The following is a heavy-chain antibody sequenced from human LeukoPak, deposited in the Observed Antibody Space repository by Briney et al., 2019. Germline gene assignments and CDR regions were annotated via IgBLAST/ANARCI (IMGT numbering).Heavy chain of an antibody. Sequence: GGSLRLSCAASGFTFSSYSMTWVRQAPGKGLEWVSSISSSSSYIYYADSVKGRFTISRDNAKNSLYLQMNSLRAEDTAVYYCARDRATMVRGAIGYWGQGTLVTVSS. CDR2: ISSSSSYI. V-gene: IGHV3-21*04. D-gene: IGHD3-10*01. CDR3: ARDRATMVRGAIGY. J-gene: IGHJ4*02. CDR1: GFTFSSYS.